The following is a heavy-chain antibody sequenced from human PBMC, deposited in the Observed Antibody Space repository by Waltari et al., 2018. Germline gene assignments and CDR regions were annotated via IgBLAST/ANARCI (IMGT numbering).Heavy chain of an antibody. CDR3: ARDMIKTVYYYDSSGYLTDY. CDR2: INPSGGST. CDR1: GYTFTSYY. V-gene: IGHV1-46*01. J-gene: IGHJ4*02. Sequence: QVQLVQSGAEVKKPGASVKVSCKASGYTFTSYYMHWVRQAPGQGLEWMGIINPSGGSTSYAKKFQGRVIMTRDTSTSTVYMELSSLRSEDTAVYYCARDMIKTVYYYDSSGYLTDYWGQGTLVTVSS. D-gene: IGHD3-22*01.